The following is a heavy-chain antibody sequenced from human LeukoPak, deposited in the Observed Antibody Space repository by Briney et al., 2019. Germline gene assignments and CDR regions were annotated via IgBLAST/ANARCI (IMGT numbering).Heavy chain of an antibody. CDR2: IYYSGST. CDR3: ARGRIVGATWYYFDY. CDR1: GGSISSGDYY. V-gene: IGHV4-30-4*01. D-gene: IGHD1-26*01. Sequence: SQTLSLTCTVSGGSISSGDYYWSWIRQPPGKGLEWIGYIYYSGSTYYNPSLKSRVTISVDTSKNQFSLKLSSVTAADTAVYYCARGRIVGATWYYFDYWGQGTLVTVSS. J-gene: IGHJ4*02.